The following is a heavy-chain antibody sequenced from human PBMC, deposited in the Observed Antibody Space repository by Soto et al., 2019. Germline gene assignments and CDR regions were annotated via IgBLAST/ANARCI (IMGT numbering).Heavy chain of an antibody. CDR2: ISWDGGST. V-gene: IGHV3-43D*04. J-gene: IGHJ6*02. CDR3: AKGGRWENTQEIYGMDV. D-gene: IGHD1-26*01. Sequence: LRLSCAASGFTFDDYAMHWVRQAPGKGLEWVSLISWDGGSTYYADSVKGRFTISRDNSKNSLYLQMNSLRAEDTALYYCAKGGRWENTQEIYGMDVWGQGTTVTVSS. CDR1: GFTFDDYA.